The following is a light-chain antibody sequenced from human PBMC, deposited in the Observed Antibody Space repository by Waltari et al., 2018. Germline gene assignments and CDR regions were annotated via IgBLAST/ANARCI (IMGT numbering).Light chain of an antibody. Sequence: QSALLQPASVSGSPGQSITISCTGSSSDIGGYDFVSWYQRRPGKAPQLMISDVSRRPSAVSNRFSGSKSGNRASLTISGLRPEDEADYYCSSYTSGSTHVIFGGGTKLTVL. V-gene: IGLV2-14*03. J-gene: IGLJ2*01. CDR1: SSDIGGYDF. CDR3: SSYTSGSTHVI. CDR2: DVS.